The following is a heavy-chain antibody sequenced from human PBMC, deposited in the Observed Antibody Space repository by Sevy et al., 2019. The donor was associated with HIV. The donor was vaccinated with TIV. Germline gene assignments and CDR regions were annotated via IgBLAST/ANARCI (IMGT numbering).Heavy chain of an antibody. J-gene: IGHJ4*02. Sequence: GGSLRLSCVASGFTFSNNWMTWVRQAPGKGLQWVANIKQDGSEKYFVDSVKGRFPISRDNAKNSLYLQRSSLRVTDTAVYYCARGIFGSGSRLGLGYWGQGTLVTVSS. CDR2: IKQDGSEK. CDR3: ARGIFGSGSRLGLGY. D-gene: IGHD3-10*01. CDR1: GFTFSNNW. V-gene: IGHV3-7*01.